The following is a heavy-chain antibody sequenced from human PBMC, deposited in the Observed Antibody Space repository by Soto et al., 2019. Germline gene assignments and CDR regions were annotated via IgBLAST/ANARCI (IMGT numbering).Heavy chain of an antibody. CDR2: INPSGGST. J-gene: IGHJ6*02. V-gene: IGHV1-46*01. Sequence: ASVKVSCKASGYTFTSYYMRWVRQAPGQGLEWMGIINPSGGSTSYAQKFQGRVTMTRDTSTSTVYMELSSLRSEDTAVYYCAREYYYDSSGYPTWGLYYYYYGMDVWGQGTTVTVSS. D-gene: IGHD3-22*01. CDR1: GYTFTSYY. CDR3: AREYYYDSSGYPTWGLYYYYYGMDV.